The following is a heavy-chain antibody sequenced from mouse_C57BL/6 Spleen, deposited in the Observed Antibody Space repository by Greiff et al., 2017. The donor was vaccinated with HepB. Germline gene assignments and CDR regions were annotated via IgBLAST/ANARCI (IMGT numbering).Heavy chain of an antibody. D-gene: IGHD1-1*01. CDR3: ARAPYYGSSFYAMDY. J-gene: IGHJ4*01. CDR2: ISYSGST. CDR1: GYSITSGYD. V-gene: IGHV3-1*01. Sequence: EVQLVESGPGMVKPSQSLSLTCTVTGYSITSGYDWHWIRHFPGNKLEWMGYISYSGSTNYNPSLNSRISITHDTSKNHFFLKLNSVTTEDTATYYCARAPYYGSSFYAMDYWGQGTSVNVSS.